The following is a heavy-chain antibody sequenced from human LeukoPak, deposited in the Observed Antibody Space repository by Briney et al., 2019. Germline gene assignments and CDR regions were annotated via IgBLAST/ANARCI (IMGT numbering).Heavy chain of an antibody. J-gene: IGHJ6*04. CDR1: GFTFSSYW. V-gene: IGHV3-74*01. D-gene: IGHD2-2*01. CDR3: ARDDLPGAPLYAMDV. Sequence: GGSLRLSCAASGFTFSSYWMHWVRQAPGKGLVWVSRINSDGRSTSYADSVKGRFTFSRDNAKNTVYLQMNSLRAEDTAVYYCARDDLPGAPLYAMDVWGKGTTVTVSS. CDR2: INSDGRST.